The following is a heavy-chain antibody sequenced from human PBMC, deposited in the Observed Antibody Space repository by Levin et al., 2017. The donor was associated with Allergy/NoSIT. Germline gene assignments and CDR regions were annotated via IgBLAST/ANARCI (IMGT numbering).Heavy chain of an antibody. CDR2: IIPILGIA. J-gene: IGHJ4*02. D-gene: IGHD3-10*01. V-gene: IGHV1-69*04. CDR3: ATDRQRSYMVRGVPQSNYYFDY. Sequence: ASVKVSCKASGGTFSSYTISWVRQAPGQGLEWMGRIIPILGIANYAQKFQGRVTITADKSTSTAYMELSSLRSEDTAVYYCATDRQRSYMVRGVPQSNYYFDYWGQGTLVTVSS. CDR1: GGTFSSYT.